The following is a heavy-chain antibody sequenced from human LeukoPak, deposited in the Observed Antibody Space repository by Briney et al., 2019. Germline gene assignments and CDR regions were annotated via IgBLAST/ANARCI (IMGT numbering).Heavy chain of an antibody. J-gene: IGHJ4*02. CDR2: ISRNGGAV. D-gene: IGHD2-8*01. V-gene: IGHV3-11*01. CDR3: ARASSLIGGFDS. Sequence: GGSLRPSCAASGFTFNQHSMSWIRQAPGKGLEWLSYISRNGGAVHYADSVEGRFTISRDNAKNSLSLRMNGLRTDDTAVYFCARASSLIGGFDSWGRGTLVTVSS. CDR1: GFTFNQHS.